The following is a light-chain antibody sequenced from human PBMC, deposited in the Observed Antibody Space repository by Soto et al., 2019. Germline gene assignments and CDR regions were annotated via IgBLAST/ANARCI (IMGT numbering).Light chain of an antibody. CDR3: QQRSNWPLT. J-gene: IGKJ4*01. CDR1: QSVSAY. Sequence: EIVLTQSPATLSLSPGERATLSCRASQSVSAYLAWYQQKPGQAPRLLIYDASSRATGIPARFSGSGSGTDFTVTIRSLEPEDFAVYYCQQRSNWPLTFGGGTKVELK. CDR2: DAS. V-gene: IGKV3-11*01.